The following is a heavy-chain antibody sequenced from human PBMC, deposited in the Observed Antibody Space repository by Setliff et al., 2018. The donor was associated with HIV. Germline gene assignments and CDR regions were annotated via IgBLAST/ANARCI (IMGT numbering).Heavy chain of an antibody. V-gene: IGHV3-7*01. CDR1: GFTFSSYW. CDR2: IKQDGSEK. Sequence: GGSLRLSCAASGFTFSSYWMSWVRQAPGKGLEWVANIKQDGSEKSYVDSVKGRFTISRDNAKNSLYLQMNTLRTEDTAVYYCARDSGTVGADDYWGQGTLVTVSS. J-gene: IGHJ4*02. D-gene: IGHD1-26*01. CDR3: ARDSGTVGADDY.